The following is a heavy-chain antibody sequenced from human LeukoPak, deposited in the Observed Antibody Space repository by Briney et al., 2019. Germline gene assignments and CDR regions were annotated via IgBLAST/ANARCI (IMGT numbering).Heavy chain of an antibody. V-gene: IGHV3-74*01. CDR2: IKSDGSSS. Sequence: PGGSLRLSCAASGFTFSSYVWRHGVRQAPGRGRVWVSLIKSDGSSSTYVASVKGRFTISRDNAKNSLYLQMNTLRAEDTAVYYCVRDLDLGGYSSFEYWGQGTLVTVSS. CDR1: GFTFSSYVW. J-gene: IGHJ4*02. CDR3: VRDLDLGGYSSFEY. D-gene: IGHD4-23*01.